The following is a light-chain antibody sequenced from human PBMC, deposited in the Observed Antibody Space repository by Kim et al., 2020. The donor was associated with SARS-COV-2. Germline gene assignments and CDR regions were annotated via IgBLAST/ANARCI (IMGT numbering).Light chain of an antibody. CDR3: QQYGSSLYT. Sequence: EIVLTQSPGTLSLSPGERVTLSCRASQSVSSSYLAWYQQKPGRAPRLLIYGASSRATGIPDRFSGSGSGTDFTLTISRLEPEDFAVYYCQQYGSSLYTFGQGTKLEI. V-gene: IGKV3-20*01. CDR1: QSVSSSY. J-gene: IGKJ2*01. CDR2: GAS.